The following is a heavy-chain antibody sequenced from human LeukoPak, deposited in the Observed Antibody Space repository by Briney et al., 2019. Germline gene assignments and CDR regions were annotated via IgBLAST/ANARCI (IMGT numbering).Heavy chain of an antibody. D-gene: IGHD3-10*01. Sequence: SETLSLTCTVSGGSISNYYWSWIRQPPGKGLEWIGRIYTSGSTNYNPSLKSRVTMSVDTSKNQFSLKLSSVTAADTAVYYCAREDYGSGVNWFDPWGQGTLVTVSS. J-gene: IGHJ5*02. V-gene: IGHV4-4*07. CDR1: GGSISNYY. CDR3: AREDYGSGVNWFDP. CDR2: IYTSGST.